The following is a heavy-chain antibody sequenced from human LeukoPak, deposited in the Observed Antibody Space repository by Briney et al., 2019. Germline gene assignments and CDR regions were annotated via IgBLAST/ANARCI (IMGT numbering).Heavy chain of an antibody. D-gene: IGHD6-13*01. CDR1: GASISSHY. CDR2: IYYSGST. J-gene: IGHJ4*02. V-gene: IGHV4-59*11. CDR3: TRDLANSWYYY. Sequence: PSETLSLTCAVSGASISSHYWSWIRQSPGKGLEWIGYIYYSGSTNYNPSLKSRVPISVDTSKNQFSLKLSSVTAADTAVYYCTRDLANSWYYYWGRGSLVTVSS.